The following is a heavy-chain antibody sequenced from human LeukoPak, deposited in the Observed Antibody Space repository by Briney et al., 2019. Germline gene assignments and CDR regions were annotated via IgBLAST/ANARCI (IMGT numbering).Heavy chain of an antibody. Sequence: PSETLSLTCTVSGGSISSYYWSWIRQPPGKGLEWIGYIYYSGSTNYNPSLKSRVTISVDTSKNQFSLKLSSVTAADTAVYYCARHPVQGGGFDYWGQGTLVTVSS. V-gene: IGHV4-59*08. J-gene: IGHJ4*02. CDR1: GGSISSYY. D-gene: IGHD3-16*01. CDR3: ARHPVQGGGFDY. CDR2: IYYSGST.